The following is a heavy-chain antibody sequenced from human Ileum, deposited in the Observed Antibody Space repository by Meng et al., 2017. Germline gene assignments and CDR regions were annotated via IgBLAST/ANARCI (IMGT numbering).Heavy chain of an antibody. CDR2: IYLAGSP. D-gene: IGHD2-15*01. J-gene: IGHJ4*02. Sequence: QLHLQGWGPGLVEPPGTLSLTCTGSGGSISSSFYWSWVRQSPGKGLEWIGQIYLAGSPNYNPSLESRVTISVDKSKNQFSLRLTSVTAADTAIFYCVRHGGKYFDSWGQGTLVTVSS. CDR1: GGSISSSFY. CDR3: VRHGGKYFDS. V-gene: IGHV4-4*03.